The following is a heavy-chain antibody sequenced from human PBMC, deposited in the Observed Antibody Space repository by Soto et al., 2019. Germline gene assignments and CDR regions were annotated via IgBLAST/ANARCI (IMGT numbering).Heavy chain of an antibody. CDR2: ISSDGYNK. CDR1: GFTFSAYA. J-gene: IGHJ4*02. D-gene: IGHD6-13*01. V-gene: IGHV3-30-3*01. CDR3: AKAHIAAAGTPDY. Sequence: QVQLVESGGGVVQPGRSLRLSCVASGFTFSAYAMHWVRQAPGKGLDWVTVISSDGYNKYSADSVKGRVTISRDNSKNTLYLQMNSLRAEDTAVYYCAKAHIAAAGTPDYWGQGTLVTVSS.